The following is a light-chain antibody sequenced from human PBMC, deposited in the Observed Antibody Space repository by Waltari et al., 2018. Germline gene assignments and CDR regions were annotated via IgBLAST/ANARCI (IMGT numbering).Light chain of an antibody. CDR2: EDN. CDR1: ALPQNY. V-gene: IGLV3-10*01. J-gene: IGLJ3*02. Sequence: SYDLPQPPSVSVSPGQTARFTCSGDALPQNYFYWYQHKSGQAPVLVIYEDNKRPSGIPERFSGSSSGTLATLTISGAQVEDEADYYCYSTDSSGNHRVFGGGTKLSVL. CDR3: YSTDSSGNHRV.